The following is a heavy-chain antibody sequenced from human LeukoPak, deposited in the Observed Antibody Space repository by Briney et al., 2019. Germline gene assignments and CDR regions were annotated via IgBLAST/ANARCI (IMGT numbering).Heavy chain of an antibody. CDR3: ARTTEDCSSTSCYQYWFDP. J-gene: IGHJ5*02. D-gene: IGHD2-2*01. CDR2: IHYSGST. Sequence: SETLSLTCTASGGSISSYYWSWIRQPPGKGLEWIGYIHYSGSTSYNPSLKSRVTISVDTSKKHISLKVRTAPAADTAVYYCARTTEDCSSTSCYQYWFDPWGQGTLVTVSS. V-gene: IGHV4-59*01. CDR1: GGSISSYY.